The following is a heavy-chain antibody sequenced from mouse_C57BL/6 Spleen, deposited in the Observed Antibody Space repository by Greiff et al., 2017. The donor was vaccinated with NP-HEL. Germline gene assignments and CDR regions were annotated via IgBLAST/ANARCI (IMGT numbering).Heavy chain of an antibody. V-gene: IGHV1-80*01. CDR3: ARLLLRSYWYFDV. J-gene: IGHJ1*03. Sequence: QVQLQQSGAELVKPGASVKISCKASGYAFSSYWMNWVKQRPGKGLEWIGQIYPGDGDTNYNGKFKGKATLTADKSSSTAYMQLSSLTSEDSAVYFCARLLLRSYWYFDVWGTGTTVTVSS. CDR2: IYPGDGDT. D-gene: IGHD1-1*01. CDR1: GYAFSSYW.